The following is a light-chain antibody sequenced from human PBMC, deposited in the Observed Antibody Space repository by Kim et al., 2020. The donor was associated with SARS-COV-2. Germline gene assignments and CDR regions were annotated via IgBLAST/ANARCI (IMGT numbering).Light chain of an antibody. J-gene: IGLJ2*01. V-gene: IGLV3-1*01. Sequence: SYELTQPPSVCVSPGQTATITCSGENLANKYVCWYHQKTGQSPVLVMHQDARRPAGIPERFSGSNSGTTATLTISGTQPLDEGDYYCQAWDSNIVIFGGG. CDR1: NLANKY. CDR3: QAWDSNIVI. CDR2: QDA.